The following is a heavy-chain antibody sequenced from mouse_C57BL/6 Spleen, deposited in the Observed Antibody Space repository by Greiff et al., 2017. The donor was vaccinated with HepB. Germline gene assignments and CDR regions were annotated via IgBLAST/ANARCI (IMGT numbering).Heavy chain of an antibody. CDR2: IYPGSGNT. V-gene: IGHV1-76*01. Sequence: QVQLQQSGAELVRPGASVKLSCKASGYTFTDYYINWVKQRPGQGLEWIARIYPGSGNTYYNEKFKGKATLTAEKSSSTAYMQLSSLTSEDSAVYFCARSRGSPMDYWGQGTSVTVSS. CDR1: GYTFTDYY. J-gene: IGHJ4*01. CDR3: ARSRGSPMDY. D-gene: IGHD1-1*01.